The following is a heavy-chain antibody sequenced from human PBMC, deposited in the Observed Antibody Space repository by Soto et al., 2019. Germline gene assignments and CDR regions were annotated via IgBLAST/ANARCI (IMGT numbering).Heavy chain of an antibody. D-gene: IGHD2-2*01. J-gene: IGHJ4*02. Sequence: QLQLQESGPGLVKPSETLSLTCTVSGGSISSSSYYWGWIRQPPGKGLEWIGGIYYSGRTYYNPSLKSRVTISVDTSKNQFSLKLSSVTAADTAVYYCARRGRGSWTGYQPLLYYFHYWGQGTLVTVSS. CDR2: IYYSGRT. V-gene: IGHV4-39*01. CDR1: GGSISSSSYY. CDR3: ARRGRGSWTGYQPLLYYFHY.